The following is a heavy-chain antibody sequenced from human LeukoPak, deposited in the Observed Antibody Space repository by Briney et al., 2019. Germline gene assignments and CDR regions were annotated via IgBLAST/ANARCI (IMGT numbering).Heavy chain of an antibody. D-gene: IGHD3-10*01. CDR3: ATESGDQFP. Sequence: GASVKVSCKASGYTFVSYGITWVRQAPGKGLEWMGRVDPEDGETIYAEKFQGRVTITADTSTDTAYMELSSLRSEDTAVYYCATESGDQFPWGQGTLVTVSS. CDR2: VDPEDGET. V-gene: IGHV1-69-2*01. J-gene: IGHJ5*02. CDR1: GYTFVSYG.